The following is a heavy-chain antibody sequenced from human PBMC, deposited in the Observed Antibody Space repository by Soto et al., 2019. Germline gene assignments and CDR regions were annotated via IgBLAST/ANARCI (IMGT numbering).Heavy chain of an antibody. J-gene: IGHJ6*02. CDR2: INQDGSEK. V-gene: IGHV3-7*01. CDR1: GFTFSDYW. Sequence: EVQLVESGGGLVQPGGSLRLSCAASGFTFSDYWMSWVRQAPGKGLEWLANINQDGSEKYYVDPVKGRFTISRDNAKNSIYLQIYSLRAEDTSVYYCARAGRGVVVPAATPRYYYYYGMDVWGQGTTVTVSS. D-gene: IGHD2-2*01. CDR3: ARAGRGVVVPAATPRYYYYYGMDV.